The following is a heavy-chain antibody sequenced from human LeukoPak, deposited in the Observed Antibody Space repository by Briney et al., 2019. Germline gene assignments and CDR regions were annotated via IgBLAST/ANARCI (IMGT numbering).Heavy chain of an antibody. CDR1: GFTFSSYA. D-gene: IGHD5-18*01. Sequence: GGSLRLSCAASGFTFSSYAMSWVRQAPGKGLEWVSLISDSDINTYYVDSVKGRFTISRDNSKNTLYLQMNSLRAEDTAVYYCARVKANVDTAMVFDYWGQGTLVTVSS. CDR3: ARVKANVDTAMVFDY. J-gene: IGHJ4*02. CDR2: ISDSDINT. V-gene: IGHV3-23*01.